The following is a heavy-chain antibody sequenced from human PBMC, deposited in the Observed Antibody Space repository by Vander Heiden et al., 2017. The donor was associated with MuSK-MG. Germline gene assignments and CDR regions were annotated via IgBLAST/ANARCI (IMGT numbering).Heavy chain of an antibody. CDR2: ITGSGGNT. Sequence: EVQLLESGGHLVLPGGSLRLSCAASGFSFSTYAMTWVRQAPGKGLEWVSAITGSGGNTFYADSVKGRFAISRDNSNNTLFLHMNSLRAEDTAIYYCAKDRVADTNGWVFDYWGQGTLVTVSS. V-gene: IGHV3-23*01. D-gene: IGHD2-8*01. CDR3: AKDRVADTNGWVFDY. J-gene: IGHJ4*02. CDR1: GFSFSTYA.